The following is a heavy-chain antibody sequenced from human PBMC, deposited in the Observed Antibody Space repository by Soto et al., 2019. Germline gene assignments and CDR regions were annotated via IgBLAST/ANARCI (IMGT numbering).Heavy chain of an antibody. J-gene: IGHJ6*02. V-gene: IGHV1-69*01. CDR1: GGTFSSYA. D-gene: IGHD3-3*01. Sequence: QVQLVQSGAEVKKPGSSVKVSCKASGGTFSSYAISWVRQAPGQGLEWMGGVIPIFGTATYAQKFQGRITITADESTSTAYMELSSLRSEDTAVYYCASNNPVDYEFWSGYYTADHYYYYYGMDVWGQGTTVTVSS. CDR2: VIPIFGTA. CDR3: ASNNPVDYEFWSGYYTADHYYYYYGMDV.